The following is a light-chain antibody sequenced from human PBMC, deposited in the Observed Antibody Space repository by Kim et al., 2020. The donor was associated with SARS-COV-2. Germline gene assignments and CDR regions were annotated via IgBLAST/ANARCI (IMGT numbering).Light chain of an antibody. CDR1: RMDVVCYNY. CDR3: CSYAGSYTWV. J-gene: IGLJ3*02. V-gene: IGLV2-11*01. CDR2: DVS. Sequence: LSITLSRTGTRMDVVCYNYGSRDQQHPGKATKLMIYDVSKRPSGVPDRFSDSKSGNTASLTISGLQAEDEADYYCCSYAGSYTWVFGGGTQLTVL.